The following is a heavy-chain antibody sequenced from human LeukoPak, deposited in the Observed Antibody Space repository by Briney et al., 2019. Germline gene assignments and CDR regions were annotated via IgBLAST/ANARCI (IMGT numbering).Heavy chain of an antibody. V-gene: IGHV1-69*13. CDR3: TTRACHAGGCSSSFYYYYGLHF. CDR2: IIPIFGTA. D-gene: IGHD3-16*01. CDR1: GNSISNYA. Sequence: SVKVSCKASGNSISNYAVSWVRQAPGQGFEWMGGIIPIFGTADYAQKFQGRVTITADQSTSTTYMALSSLKSEDTAIYYCTTRACHAGGCSSSFYYYYGLHFWGQGTTVSVSS. J-gene: IGHJ6*02.